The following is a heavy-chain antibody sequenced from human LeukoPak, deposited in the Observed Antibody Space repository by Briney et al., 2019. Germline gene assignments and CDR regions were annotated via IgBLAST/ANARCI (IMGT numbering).Heavy chain of an antibody. CDR2: FDPEDGET. D-gene: IGHD5-24*01. Sequence: ASVKVSCKVSGYTLTELSMHWVRQAPGKGLEWMGGFDPEDGETIYAQKFQGRVTMTRDTSISTAYMELSRLRSDDTAVYYCARELHACDYWGQGTLVTVSS. CDR3: ARELHACDY. V-gene: IGHV1-24*01. J-gene: IGHJ4*02. CDR1: GYTLTELS.